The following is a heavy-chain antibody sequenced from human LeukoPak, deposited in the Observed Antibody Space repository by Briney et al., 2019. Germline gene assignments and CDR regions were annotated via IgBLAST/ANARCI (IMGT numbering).Heavy chain of an antibody. CDR2: IYSGGST. D-gene: IGHD3-10*01. V-gene: IGHV3-53*01. CDR1: GFTVSSNY. CDR3: AGITMVRGVIT. Sequence: GGSLRLSCAASGFTVSSNYMSWVRKAPGKGLEWVSVIYSGGSTYYADSVKGRFTISRDNSKNTLYLQMNSLRAEDTAVYYCAGITMVRGVITWGQGTLVTVSS. J-gene: IGHJ5*02.